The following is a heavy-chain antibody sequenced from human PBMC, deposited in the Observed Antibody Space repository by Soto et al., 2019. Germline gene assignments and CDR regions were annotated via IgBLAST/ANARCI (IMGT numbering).Heavy chain of an antibody. V-gene: IGHV1-18*01. Sequence: ASVKVSCKASGYTFTSYGISWVRQAPGQGLEWMGWISAYNGNTNYAQKLQGRVTTTTDTSTSTAYMELRSLRSDDTAVYYCARDLYSGSYFFYWGQGTLVTVSS. D-gene: IGHD1-26*01. CDR3: ARDLYSGSYFFY. CDR1: GYTFTSYG. CDR2: ISAYNGNT. J-gene: IGHJ4*02.